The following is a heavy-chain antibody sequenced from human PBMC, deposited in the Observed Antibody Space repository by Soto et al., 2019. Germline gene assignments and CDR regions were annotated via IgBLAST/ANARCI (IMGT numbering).Heavy chain of an antibody. CDR1: VGSISSGGYY. CDR2: IYYSGST. CDR3: ARESEDLTSNFDY. Sequence: PSETLSLTCTVSVGSISSGGYYWSWIRQHPGKGLEWIGYIYYSGSTYYNPSLKSRVTISVDTSKNQFSLKLSSVTAADTAVYYCARESEDLTSNFDYWGQGTLVTV. J-gene: IGHJ4*02. V-gene: IGHV4-31*03.